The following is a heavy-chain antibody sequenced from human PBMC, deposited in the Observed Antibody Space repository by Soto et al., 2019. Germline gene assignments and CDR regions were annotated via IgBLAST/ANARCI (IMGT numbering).Heavy chain of an antibody. D-gene: IGHD3-3*01. CDR2: ISYDGSNK. J-gene: IGHJ4*02. CDR1: GFTFSSYA. V-gene: IGHV3-30-3*01. CDR3: ARAVDDFWSGRSSFFDY. Sequence: QVQLVESGGGVVQPGRSLRLSCAASGFTFSSYAMHWVRQAPGKGLEWVAVISYDGSNKYYADSVKGRFTISRDNSKNTLYLQMNSLRAEDTAVYYCARAVDDFWSGRSSFFDYWGQGTLVTVSS.